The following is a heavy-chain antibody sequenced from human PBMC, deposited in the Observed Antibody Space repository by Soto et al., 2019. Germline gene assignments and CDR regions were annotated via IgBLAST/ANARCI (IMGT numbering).Heavy chain of an antibody. D-gene: IGHD3-9*01. CDR1: GYTFTSYY. CDR3: ARVGLDILTGWPSCGMDV. Sequence: ASVKVSCKASGYTFTSYYMHWVRQAPGQGLEWMGIINPSGGSTSYAQKFQGRVTMTRDTSTSTVYMELSSLRSEDTAVYYCARVGLDILTGWPSCGMDVWGQGTTVTVSS. CDR2: INPSGGST. V-gene: IGHV1-46*01. J-gene: IGHJ6*02.